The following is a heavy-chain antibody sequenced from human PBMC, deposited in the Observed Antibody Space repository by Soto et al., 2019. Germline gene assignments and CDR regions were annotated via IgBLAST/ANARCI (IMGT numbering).Heavy chain of an antibody. CDR1: GGSFSDYF. V-gene: IGHV4-34*01. CDR2: INHSGST. Sequence: SETLSLTCAVYGGSFSDYFWPWIRQPPGKWLEWIGEINHSGSTNFNPSLNSRVAISADSSSNQFSLRVTSVTAADTAVYYCAGREFASSSFHYYYYAVDVWGQGTTVTVSS. CDR3: AGREFASSSFHYYYYAVDV. J-gene: IGHJ6*01. D-gene: IGHD6-6*01.